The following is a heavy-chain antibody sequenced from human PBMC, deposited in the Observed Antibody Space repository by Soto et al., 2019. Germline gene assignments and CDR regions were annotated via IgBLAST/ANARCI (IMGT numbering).Heavy chain of an antibody. Sequence: SETLSLTCSVSGYSISSGYYWGWIRQPPGKGLEWIASISYSGSTYHNPSLTSRVTMSADTSNNQFSLKVRSVTAADTAVYYCARRKIRKTYIFDYWGQGSLVTVSS. J-gene: IGHJ4*02. CDR2: ISYSGST. CDR1: GYSISSGYY. V-gene: IGHV4-38-2*01. CDR3: ARRKIRKTYIFDY.